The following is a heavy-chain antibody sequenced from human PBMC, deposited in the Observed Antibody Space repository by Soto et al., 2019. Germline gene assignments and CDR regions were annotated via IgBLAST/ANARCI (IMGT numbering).Heavy chain of an antibody. Sequence: QVQLVESGGGVVQPGRSLRLSCAASGFTFSSYAMHWVRQAPGKGLERVAVISYDGSNKYYADSVKGRFTISRDNSKSTLYLQMNSLRAEDTAVYYCARDHRPQLLLAFDYWGQGTLVTVSS. D-gene: IGHD2-15*01. CDR2: ISYDGSNK. J-gene: IGHJ4*02. CDR1: GFTFSSYA. V-gene: IGHV3-30-3*01. CDR3: ARDHRPQLLLAFDY.